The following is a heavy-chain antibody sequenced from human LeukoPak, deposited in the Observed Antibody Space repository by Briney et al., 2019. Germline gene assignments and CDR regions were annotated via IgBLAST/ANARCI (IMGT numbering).Heavy chain of an antibody. D-gene: IGHD3-3*01. J-gene: IGHJ6*03. CDR3: ARAFWSGYLYYYMDV. CDR2: IYHSGST. V-gene: IGHV4-4*02. CDR1: GGSISSSNW. Sequence: SETLSLTCAVSGGSISSSNWWSWVRQPPGKGLEWIGEIYHSGSTNYNPSLKSRVTISVDKSKNQFSLKLSSVTAADTAVYYCARAFWSGYLYYYMDVWGKGTTVTVSS.